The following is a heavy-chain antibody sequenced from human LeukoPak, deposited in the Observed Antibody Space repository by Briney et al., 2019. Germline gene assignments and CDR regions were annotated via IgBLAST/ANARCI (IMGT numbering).Heavy chain of an antibody. CDR2: IYPGDSDT. CDR1: GYSFIRYW. J-gene: IGHJ6*03. V-gene: IGHV5-51*01. CDR3: ARHVVVPATNDYYYYMDV. Sequence: GESLKISCKGSGYSFIRYWIGWVRQMPGKDLEWGGVIYPGDSDTRYSPSFQGQVTISADKSISTAHLQWSSLKASDTAMYYCARHVVVPATNDYYYYMDVWGKGTTVTVSS. D-gene: IGHD2-2*01.